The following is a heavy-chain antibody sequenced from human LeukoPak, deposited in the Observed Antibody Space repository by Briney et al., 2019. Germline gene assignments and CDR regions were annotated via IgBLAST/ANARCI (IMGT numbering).Heavy chain of an antibody. CDR1: GGSISSSSYY. J-gene: IGHJ4*02. Sequence: PSETLFLTCTVSGGSISSSSYYWGWIRQPPGKGLEWIGSIYYSGSTYYNPSLKSRVTISVDTSKNQFSLKLSSVTAADTAVYYCARLMLGVYPYDYWGQGTLVTVSS. V-gene: IGHV4-39*07. CDR2: IYYSGST. CDR3: ARLMLGVYPYDY. D-gene: IGHD2-8*01.